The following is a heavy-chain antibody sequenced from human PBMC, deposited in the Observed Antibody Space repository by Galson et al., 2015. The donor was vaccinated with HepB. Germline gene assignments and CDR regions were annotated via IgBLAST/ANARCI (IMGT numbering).Heavy chain of an antibody. D-gene: IGHD7-27*01. Sequence: SVKVSCKASGYTFTGYYMHWVRQAPGQGLEWMGRIMPSSGGTNYAQKFQGRVTLTRDTSKNTVYLQMSRLRADDTAMYYCAQLGTGYWGRGTLVTVSS. CDR2: IMPSSGGT. V-gene: IGHV1-2*06. J-gene: IGHJ4*02. CDR3: AQLGTGY. CDR1: GYTFTGYY.